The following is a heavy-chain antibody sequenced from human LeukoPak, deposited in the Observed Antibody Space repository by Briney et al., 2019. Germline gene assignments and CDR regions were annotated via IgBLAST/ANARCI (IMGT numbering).Heavy chain of an antibody. CDR1: GGTFSSYA. J-gene: IGHJ6*03. Sequence: SVKVSCKASGGTFSSYAISWVRQAPGQGLEWMGGIIPIFGTANYAQKFQGRVTITTDESTSTAYMELSSLRSEDTAVYYCARDNYHDNGSDYYYYMDAWGKGTTVTVSS. CDR3: ARDNYHDNGSDYYYYMDA. V-gene: IGHV1-69*05. D-gene: IGHD3-22*01. CDR2: IIPIFGTA.